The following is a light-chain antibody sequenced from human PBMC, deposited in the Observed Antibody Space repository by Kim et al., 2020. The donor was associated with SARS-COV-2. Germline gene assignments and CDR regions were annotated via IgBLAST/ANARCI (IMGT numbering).Light chain of an antibody. CDR2: GAS. CDR3: SQYGRSPPYS. V-gene: IGKV3-20*01. CDR1: QSVSSSY. Sequence: EIVLTQSPGTLSLSPGERATLSCRASQSVSSSYLAWYQQKPGQAPRLLIYGASSRATVIPDRFSGSGSGADFTLTIRRLEPEDFAVYYCSQYGRSPPYSCGQGTKLEI. J-gene: IGKJ2*03.